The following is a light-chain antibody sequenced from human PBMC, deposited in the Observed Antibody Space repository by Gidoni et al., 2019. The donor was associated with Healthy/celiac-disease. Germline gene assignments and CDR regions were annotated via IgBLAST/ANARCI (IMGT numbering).Light chain of an antibody. J-gene: IGKJ1*01. Sequence: EVVLTQSPATLSLSPRQRATLSCTASQSVSSYLTWYQQKPGQAPRLLIYDASNRDTGIPARFSGSGSGTELTVTISSLEPEDFAVYYCQQRSNRPRTFGQGTKVEIK. CDR2: DAS. CDR3: QQRSNRPRT. CDR1: QSVSSY. V-gene: IGKV3-11*01.